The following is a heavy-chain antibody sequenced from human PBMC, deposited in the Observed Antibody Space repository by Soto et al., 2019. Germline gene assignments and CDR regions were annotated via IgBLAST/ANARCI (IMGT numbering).Heavy chain of an antibody. CDR1: GFTFSSCG. CDR3: AKGNEGGVGAYFDY. Sequence: QVQLVDSGGGVVQPGRSLRLSCAASGFTFSSCGMHWVRQAPGKGLEWVAVISYDGSNKYYADSVKGRLTISRDNSKNTLYLQMNSLRAEDTAVYYCAKGNEGGVGAYFDYWGQGTLVTVSS. V-gene: IGHV3-30*18. J-gene: IGHJ4*02. CDR2: ISYDGSNK. D-gene: IGHD1-26*01.